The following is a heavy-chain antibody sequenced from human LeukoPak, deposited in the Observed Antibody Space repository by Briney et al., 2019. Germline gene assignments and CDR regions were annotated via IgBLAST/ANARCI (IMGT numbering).Heavy chain of an antibody. J-gene: IGHJ4*02. Sequence: ASVKVSCKASGYTFTSYAVHWVRQAPGQRLEWMGWINAGNGNTKYSQKFQGRVTITRVTSASTAYMELSSLRSEDTAVYYCASGRRLAYYYDSSGYYYWGQGTLVTVSS. V-gene: IGHV1-3*01. CDR1: GYTFTSYA. CDR3: ASGRRLAYYYDSSGYYY. D-gene: IGHD3-22*01. CDR2: INAGNGNT.